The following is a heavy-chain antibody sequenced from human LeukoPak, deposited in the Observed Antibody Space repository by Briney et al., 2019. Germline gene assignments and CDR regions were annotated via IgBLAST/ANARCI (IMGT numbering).Heavy chain of an antibody. CDR3: AKDGPVPY. V-gene: IGHV3-23*01. CDR2: ISGSGGST. CDR1: GLTVSSNY. J-gene: IGHJ4*02. Sequence: SGGSLRLSCAASGLTVSSNYMSWVRQAPGKGLEWVSAISGSGGSTYYADSVKGRFTISRDNSKNTLYLQMNSLRAEDTAVYYCAKDGPVPYWGQGTLVTVSS.